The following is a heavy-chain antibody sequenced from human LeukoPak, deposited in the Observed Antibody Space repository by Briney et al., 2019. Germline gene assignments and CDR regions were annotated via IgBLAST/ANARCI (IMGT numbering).Heavy chain of an antibody. CDR3: ARDLLYSSPGFDS. V-gene: IGHV4-30-4*08. Sequence: SQTLSLTCTVSGGSISSGDFCWCWIRHPPGKRLEWVGYIYYSGSTYYNPSIKSRVTISVDTSKNQSSMKLSSVTAADTAVYYCARDLLYSSPGFDSWGQGTLVTVSS. CDR2: IYYSGST. D-gene: IGHD6-13*01. CDR1: GGSISSGDFC. J-gene: IGHJ4*02.